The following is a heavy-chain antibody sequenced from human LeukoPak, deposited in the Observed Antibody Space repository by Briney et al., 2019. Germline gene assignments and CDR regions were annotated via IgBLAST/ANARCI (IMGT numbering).Heavy chain of an antibody. Sequence: PGRSLRLSCAASGFTFSSYSMHWVLQAPGKGLEWVSSISSSSSYIYYADSVKGRFTISRDNAKNSLYLQMNSLRAEDTAVYYCASKGRTNGSPWGFPWGQGTLVTVSS. CDR1: GFTFSSYS. CDR2: ISSSSSYI. J-gene: IGHJ5*02. CDR3: ASKGRTNGSPWGFP. V-gene: IGHV3-21*01. D-gene: IGHD2-8*01.